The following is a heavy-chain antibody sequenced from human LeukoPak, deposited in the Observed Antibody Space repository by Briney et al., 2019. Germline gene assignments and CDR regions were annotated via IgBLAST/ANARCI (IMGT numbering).Heavy chain of an antibody. CDR3: ARQSNGGGYFDY. CDR1: GGSISSSSYY. D-gene: IGHD2-8*01. Sequence: SETLSLTCTVSGGSISSSSYYWGWIRQPPGKGLEWIGSIYYSGNTYYNPSLKSRVTISVDTSKNQFSLKLSSVIAADTAVYYCARQSNGGGYFDYWGQGTLVTVSS. CDR2: IYYSGNT. V-gene: IGHV4-39*01. J-gene: IGHJ4*02.